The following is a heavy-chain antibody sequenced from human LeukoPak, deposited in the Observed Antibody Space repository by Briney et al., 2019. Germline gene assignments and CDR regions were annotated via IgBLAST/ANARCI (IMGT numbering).Heavy chain of an antibody. CDR2: ISGSGGST. J-gene: IGHJ1*01. CDR3: AKDQDSSGYPRVSQH. CDR1: GFTFSSYA. D-gene: IGHD3-22*01. Sequence: PGGSLRLSCAASGFTFSSYAMSWVRQAPGKGLEWVSAISGSGGSTYYADSVKGRSTISRDNSKNTLYLQMNSLRAEDTAVYYCAKDQDSSGYPRVSQHWGQGTLVTVSS. V-gene: IGHV3-23*01.